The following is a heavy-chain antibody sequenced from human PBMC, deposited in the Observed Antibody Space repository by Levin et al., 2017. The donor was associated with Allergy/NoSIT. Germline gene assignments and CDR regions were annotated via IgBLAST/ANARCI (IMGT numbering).Heavy chain of an antibody. V-gene: IGHV5-51*01. J-gene: IGHJ5*02. CDR1: GYSFTGYW. CDR2: INPSDSDI. Sequence: EASVKVSCKGSGYSFTGYWIGWVRQMPGKGLEWMGIINPSDSDIRYNPSFQGQVTISADESISTAYLQWSSLKASDTGMYYCARHADSGSYYNWFGPWGQGTLVTVSS. CDR3: ARHADSGSYYNWFGP. D-gene: IGHD1-26*01.